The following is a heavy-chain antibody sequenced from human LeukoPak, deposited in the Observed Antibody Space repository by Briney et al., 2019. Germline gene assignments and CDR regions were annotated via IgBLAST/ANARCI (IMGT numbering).Heavy chain of an antibody. J-gene: IGHJ4*02. CDR3: ASRGYDYAFGY. D-gene: IGHD5-12*01. CDR2: IKQDGSEK. CDR1: GFTFSSYW. Sequence: GGSLRLSCAASGFTFSSYWMSWVRQAPGKGLEWVANIKQDGSEKYYVDSVKGRFTISRDNAKNSLYLQMNSLRAADTAVYYCASRGYDYAFGYWGQGTLVTVSS. V-gene: IGHV3-7*03.